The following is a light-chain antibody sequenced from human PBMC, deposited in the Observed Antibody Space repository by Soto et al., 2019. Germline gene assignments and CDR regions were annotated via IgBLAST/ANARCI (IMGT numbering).Light chain of an antibody. CDR3: QHYNNWPIT. CDR2: GAS. J-gene: IGKJ5*01. V-gene: IGKV3-15*01. CDR1: QSVSSSY. Sequence: IVMTQSPATLSVSPGDRVTLSCRASQSVSSSYLTWYQQKPGQAPRLLIYGASTRATGVPARFSGSGSGTDFTLTISSLQAADFAVYHCQHYNNWPITFGQGTRPEI.